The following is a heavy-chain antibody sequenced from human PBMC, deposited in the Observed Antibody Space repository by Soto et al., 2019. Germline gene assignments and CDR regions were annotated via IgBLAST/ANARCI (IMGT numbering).Heavy chain of an antibody. D-gene: IGHD6-13*01. Sequence: SETLSLTCTASGGSISSGGYYWSWIRQHPGKGLEWIGYIYYSGSTYYNPSLKSRVTISVDTSKNQFSLKLSSVTAADTAVYYCASSRLYSSSWYDYYGMDVWGQGTTVTVSS. CDR1: GGSISSGGYY. CDR3: ASSRLYSSSWYDYYGMDV. CDR2: IYYSGST. J-gene: IGHJ6*02. V-gene: IGHV4-31*03.